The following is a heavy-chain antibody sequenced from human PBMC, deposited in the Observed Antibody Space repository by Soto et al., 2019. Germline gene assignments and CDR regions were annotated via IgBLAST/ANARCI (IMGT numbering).Heavy chain of an antibody. CDR3: ARHAVWLEAGYFDY. V-gene: IGHV5-51*01. CDR1: GYSFTSYX. CDR2: IYPGDSDT. D-gene: IGHD5-12*01. Sequence: GESLKISCKGSGYSFTSYXXGWVRQMPGKGLEWMGAIYPGDSDTRYSPSFQGQVTISADKSISTAYLQWSSLKASDTAMYXCARHAVWLEAGYFDYWGQGTLVTVSS. J-gene: IGHJ4*02.